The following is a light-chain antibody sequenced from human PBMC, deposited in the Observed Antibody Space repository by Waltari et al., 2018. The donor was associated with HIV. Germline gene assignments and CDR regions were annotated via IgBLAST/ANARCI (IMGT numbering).Light chain of an antibody. J-gene: IGKJ3*01. CDR1: QRLPSNY. V-gene: IGKV3-20*01. CDR3: QQYGSSAT. CDR2: GAS. Sequence: EIVLTQSPGTLSLSPGEGATLSCRASQRLPSNYLDRYLHKPGQAPRLLIYGASFRATGIPDRFSGSGSGTDFTLTISRLEPEDFATYFCQQYGSSATFGPGTKVDI.